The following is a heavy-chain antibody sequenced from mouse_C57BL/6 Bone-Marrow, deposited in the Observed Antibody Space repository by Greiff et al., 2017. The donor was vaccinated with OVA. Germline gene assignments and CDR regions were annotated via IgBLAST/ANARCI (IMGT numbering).Heavy chain of an antibody. D-gene: IGHD1-1*01. CDR2: IDPETGGP. CDR1: GYTFTDYE. J-gene: IGHJ2*01. V-gene: IGHV1-15*01. CDR3: TSLLDYYGSSYVYYFDY. Sequence: VKLQESGAELVRPGASVTLSCKASGYTFTDYEMHWVKQTPVHGLEWIGAIDPETGGPAYNQKFKGKAILTADKSSSTAYRELRSLTSEDSAVYYCTSLLDYYGSSYVYYFDYRGQGTTLTVSS.